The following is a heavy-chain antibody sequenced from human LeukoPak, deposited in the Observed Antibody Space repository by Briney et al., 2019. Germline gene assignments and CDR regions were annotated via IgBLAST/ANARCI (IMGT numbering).Heavy chain of an antibody. CDR2: IYTSGST. CDR3: AREVLPDAFDI. CDR1: GGSICSGSYY. Sequence: TLSLTCTVSGGSICSGSYYWSWIRQPAGKGLEWIGRIYTSGSTNYNPSLKSRVTISVDTSKNQFSLKLSSVTAADTAVYYCAREVLPDAFDIWGQGTMVTVSS. D-gene: IGHD1-1*01. V-gene: IGHV4-61*02. J-gene: IGHJ3*02.